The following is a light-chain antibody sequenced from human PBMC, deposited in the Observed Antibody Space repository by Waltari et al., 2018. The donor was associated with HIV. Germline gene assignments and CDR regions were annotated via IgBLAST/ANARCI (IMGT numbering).Light chain of an antibody. V-gene: IGLV2-14*01. Sequence: QSALTQPASVSGSPGQSITISCTGTSSDVGGYNYVPWYQHHPGKAPNLLIYEVSNRPSRFSNRFSGSRSDNTASLTISGLQAEDEADYYCSSYTSDYTYVFGSGTEVTVL. J-gene: IGLJ1*01. CDR3: SSYTSDYTYV. CDR1: SSDVGGYNY. CDR2: EVS.